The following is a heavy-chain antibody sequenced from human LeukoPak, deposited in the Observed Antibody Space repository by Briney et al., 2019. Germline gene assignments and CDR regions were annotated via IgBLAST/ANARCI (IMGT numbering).Heavy chain of an antibody. Sequence: PGGSLRLSCAASGFTFDDYGMSWVRQAPGKGLEWVSGINWNGGSTGYADSVKGRFAISRDNAKNSLYLQMNSLRTEDTALYYCAKDSGVQWLVGHFDYWGQGTLVTVSS. J-gene: IGHJ4*02. CDR2: INWNGGST. CDR3: AKDSGVQWLVGHFDY. V-gene: IGHV3-20*04. CDR1: GFTFDDYG. D-gene: IGHD6-19*01.